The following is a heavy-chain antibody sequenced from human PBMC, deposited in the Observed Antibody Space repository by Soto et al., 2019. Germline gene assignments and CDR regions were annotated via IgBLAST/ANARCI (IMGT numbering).Heavy chain of an antibody. V-gene: IGHV3-21*01. J-gene: IGHJ6*03. CDR2: ISSSSSYI. D-gene: IGHD3-16*01. CDR1: VFTFSSYS. Sequence: GGSLRLSCAASVFTFSSYSMNWVRQAPGKGLEWVSSISSSSSYIYYADSVKGRFTISRDNAKNSLYLQMNSLRAEDTAVYYCARGEGDQMGGFYYYYMDVWGKGTTVTVSS. CDR3: ARGEGDQMGGFYYYYMDV.